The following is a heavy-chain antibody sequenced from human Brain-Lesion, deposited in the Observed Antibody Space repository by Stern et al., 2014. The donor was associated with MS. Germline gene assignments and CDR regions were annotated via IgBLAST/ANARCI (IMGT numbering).Heavy chain of an antibody. CDR3: ARGRVVPGFQYYATDV. D-gene: IGHD2-2*01. V-gene: IGHV4-61*02. CDR2: IFNSGST. J-gene: IGHJ6*02. CDR1: GGSISSGGYY. Sequence: QVQLQESGPGLVKPSQTLSLSCTVSGGSISSGGYYWSWIRQPAGKGLEWIGRIFNSGSTSYNPSLKSRGPISIDTSKNHFSLRLNSMTAADTAVYYCARGRVVPGFQYYATDVWGQGTTVIVSS.